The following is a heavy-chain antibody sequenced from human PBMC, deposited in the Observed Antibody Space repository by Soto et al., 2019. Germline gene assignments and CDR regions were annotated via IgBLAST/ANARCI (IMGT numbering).Heavy chain of an antibody. CDR2: ISGSGGST. D-gene: IGHD3-22*01. CDR1: GFTFSSYA. Sequence: GGSLRLSCAASGFTFSSYAMSWVRQAPGKGLEWVSAISGSGGSTYYADSVKGRFTISRDNSKNTLYLQMNSLRAEDTAVYYCAKDRLPKYYDSSGYSFDYWGQGTLVTVSS. V-gene: IGHV3-23*01. J-gene: IGHJ4*02. CDR3: AKDRLPKYYDSSGYSFDY.